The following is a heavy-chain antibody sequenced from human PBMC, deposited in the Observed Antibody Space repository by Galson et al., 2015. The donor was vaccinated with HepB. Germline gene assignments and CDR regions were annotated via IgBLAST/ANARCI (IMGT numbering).Heavy chain of an antibody. J-gene: IGHJ4*02. CDR2: IYHNGNT. CDR1: GASINTNIW. CDR3: ASGLQFSSSPH. V-gene: IGHV4-4*02. Sequence: SETLSLTCVVSGASINTNIWWSWVRQAPGKGLEWIGEIYHNGNTIYNPSLKSRVTISVDTSKNQFSLKLSSVTAADTAVYYCASGLQFSSSPHWGQGTLVTVSS. D-gene: IGHD6-6*01.